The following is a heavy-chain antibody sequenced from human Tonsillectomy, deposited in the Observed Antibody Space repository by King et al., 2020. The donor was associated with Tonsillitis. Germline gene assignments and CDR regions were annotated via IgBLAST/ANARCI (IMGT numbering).Heavy chain of an antibody. CDR2: IYHSGST. Sequence: QLQESGPGLVKPSGTLSLTCAVSGGSISSSNWSSWVRQPPGKGLEWIGEIYHSGSTNYNPSLKSRVTISVDKSKNQFSLKLSSVTAADTAVYYCASYKYYYDSSGYHTDAFDIWGQGTMVTVSS. V-gene: IGHV4-4*02. CDR1: GGSISSSNW. D-gene: IGHD3-22*01. CDR3: ASYKYYYDSSGYHTDAFDI. J-gene: IGHJ3*02.